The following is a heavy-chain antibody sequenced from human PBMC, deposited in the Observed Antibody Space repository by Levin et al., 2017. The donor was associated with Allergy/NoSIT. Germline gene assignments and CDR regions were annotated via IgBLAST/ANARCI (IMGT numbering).Heavy chain of an antibody. Sequence: LSLTCAASGFTFSSYSMNWVRQAPGKGLEWVSYISSTSTIYYADSVKGRFTISRDNAKNSLYLQMNSLRDEDTAVYYCARGKYFDLWGRGTLVTVSS. V-gene: IGHV3-48*02. CDR1: GFTFSSYS. J-gene: IGHJ2*01. CDR3: ARGKYFDL. CDR2: ISSTSTI.